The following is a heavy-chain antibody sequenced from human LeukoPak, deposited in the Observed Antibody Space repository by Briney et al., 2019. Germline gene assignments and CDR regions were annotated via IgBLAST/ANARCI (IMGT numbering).Heavy chain of an antibody. V-gene: IGHV3-49*04. J-gene: IGHJ4*02. CDR2: IRSKAYGGTT. CDR3: TRDGYYDILTGSDY. Sequence: GGSLRLSCTASGFTFGDYAMSWVRQAPGEGLEWVGFIRSKAYGGTTEYAASVKGRFTISRDDSKSIAYLQMNSLKTEDTAVYYCTRDGYYDILTGSDYWGQGTLVTVSS. CDR1: GFTFGDYA. D-gene: IGHD3-9*01.